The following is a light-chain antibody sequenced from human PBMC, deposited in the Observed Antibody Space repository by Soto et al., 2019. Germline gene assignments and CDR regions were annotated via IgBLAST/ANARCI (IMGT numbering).Light chain of an antibody. Sequence: QSVLTQPGSVSGSPGQSITISCTGTSSDVGGYKFVSWYQQYPGKAPKLMIYEGSKRPSGVSDRFSGSKSGNTASLTISGLQAEDEADYFCCSYAGGSNVFGAGTKATVL. V-gene: IGLV2-23*03. J-gene: IGLJ1*01. CDR2: EGS. CDR3: CSYAGGSNV. CDR1: SSDVGGYKF.